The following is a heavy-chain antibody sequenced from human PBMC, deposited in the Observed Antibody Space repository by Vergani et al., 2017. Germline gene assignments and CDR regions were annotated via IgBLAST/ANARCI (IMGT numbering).Heavy chain of an antibody. V-gene: IGHV1-69*01. D-gene: IGHD3-16*01. J-gene: IGHJ6*03. Sequence: QVQLVQSGAEVKKPGSSVKVSCKSSGGTFSNHVLAWVRQAPGQGLEWMGGIIPIFGTANYAQKFQGRVTITADESTSTAYMELSSLRSEDTAVYYCARSRWGNERVYYYYYMDVWGKGTTVTVSS. CDR3: ARSRWGNERVYYYYYMDV. CDR1: GGTFSNHV. CDR2: IIPIFGTA.